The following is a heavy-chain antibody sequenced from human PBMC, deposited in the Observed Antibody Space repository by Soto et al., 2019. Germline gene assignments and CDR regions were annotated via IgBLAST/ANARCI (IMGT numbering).Heavy chain of an antibody. CDR3: ARGRGRKKYSSSWSPADYGMDV. D-gene: IGHD6-13*01. Sequence: ETLSLTCAVYGGSFSGYYWSWIRQPPGKGLEWIGEINHSGSTNYNPSLKSRVTISVDTSKNQFSLKLSSVTAADTAVYYCARGRGRKKYSSSWSPADYGMDVWGQGTTVTVSS. CDR1: GGSFSGYY. V-gene: IGHV4-34*01. CDR2: INHSGST. J-gene: IGHJ6*02.